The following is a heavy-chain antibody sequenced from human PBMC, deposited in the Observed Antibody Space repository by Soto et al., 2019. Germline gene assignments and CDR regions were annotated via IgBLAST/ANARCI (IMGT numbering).Heavy chain of an antibody. CDR2: ISGSGGNT. D-gene: IGHD4-17*01. J-gene: IGHJ4*02. CDR1: GLTFSSYA. V-gene: IGHV3-23*01. CDR3: AKDPNGDYVGAFDY. Sequence: EVPLLESGGGLVQPGGSLRLSCAASGLTFSSYALTWVRQAPGKGLEWVSSISGSGGNTKYADSVKGRFTISRDNSKNMLFLQMNSLRAEDTAVYYCAKDPNGDYVGAFDYWGQGTLVTVSS.